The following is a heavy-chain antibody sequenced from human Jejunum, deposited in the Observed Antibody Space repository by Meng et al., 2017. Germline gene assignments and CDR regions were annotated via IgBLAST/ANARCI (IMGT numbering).Heavy chain of an antibody. V-gene: IGHV3-74*01. J-gene: IGHJ4*02. D-gene: IGHD1-1*01. CDR2: INGDGRTI. Sequence: VQLVDAGGCLVQPGGSLRLSCEGSGFGFSSSWIHWVRQTPGKGLVWVARINGDGRTISYADSLKGRFTVSRDNAKNTLYLQMNSLRAEDTAIYYCARGGNYYLDYWGQGTLVTVSS. CDR3: ARGGNYYLDY. CDR1: GFGFSSSW.